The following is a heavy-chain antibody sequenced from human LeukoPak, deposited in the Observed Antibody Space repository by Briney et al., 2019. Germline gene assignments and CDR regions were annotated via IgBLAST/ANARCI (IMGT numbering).Heavy chain of an antibody. CDR3: ARVNDYDGPGFFAY. V-gene: IGHV1-18*01. Sequence: ASVTVPRKASVGTFSSYAISWVRQAPGQGLEWMGWISAYNGNTNYAQKLQGRVTMTTDTSTSTAYMERRSLRSDDTAVYYCARVNDYDGPGFFAYWGQGTLVTVSS. D-gene: IGHD4-17*01. J-gene: IGHJ4*02. CDR2: ISAYNGNT. CDR1: VGTFSSYA.